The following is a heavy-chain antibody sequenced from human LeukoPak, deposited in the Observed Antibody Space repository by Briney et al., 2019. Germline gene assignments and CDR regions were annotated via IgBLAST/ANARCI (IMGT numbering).Heavy chain of an antibody. CDR2: INTHNGDT. D-gene: IGHD3-22*01. CDR3: ARPRYYYDSSGYGMDV. J-gene: IGHJ6*02. Sequence: ASVKVSCKASGYTFASFGITWVRQAPGQGLEWMGWINTHNGDTNYAQKLQGRVTMTTDTSTSTAYMELSSLRSEDTAVYYCARPRYYYDSSGYGMDVWGQGTTVTVSS. V-gene: IGHV1-18*01. CDR1: GYTFASFG.